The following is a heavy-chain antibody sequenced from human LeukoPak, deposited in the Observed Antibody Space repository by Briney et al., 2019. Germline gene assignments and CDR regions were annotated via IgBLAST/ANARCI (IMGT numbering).Heavy chain of an antibody. V-gene: IGHV4-30-4*01. D-gene: IGHD6-13*01. CDR1: GGSISSGDYY. J-gene: IGHJ4*02. CDR2: IYYSGST. Sequence: SETLSLTCTVSGGSISSGDYYWSWIRQPPGKGLEWIGYIYYSGSTYYNPSLKSRVTISVDTSKNQFSLKLSSVTAADTAVYYCARCGSSWYYFGYWGQGTLVTVSS. CDR3: ARCGSSWYYFGY.